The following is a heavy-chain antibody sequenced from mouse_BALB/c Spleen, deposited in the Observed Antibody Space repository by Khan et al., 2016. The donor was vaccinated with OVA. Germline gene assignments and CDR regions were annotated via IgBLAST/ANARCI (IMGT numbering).Heavy chain of an antibody. D-gene: IGHD1-3*01. Sequence: QVQLQQSGAELVRPGVSVKISCKGSGYTFTDFAMHWVKQSHAKSLEWIGVISTYYGDASYNQKFKGKATVTVDKSSSTAYMELARLTSEDSAIYCCARGSGNSRFAYWGQGTLVTVSA. CDR2: ISTYYGDA. V-gene: IGHV1S137*01. CDR3: ARGSGNSRFAY. J-gene: IGHJ3*01. CDR1: GYTFTDFA.